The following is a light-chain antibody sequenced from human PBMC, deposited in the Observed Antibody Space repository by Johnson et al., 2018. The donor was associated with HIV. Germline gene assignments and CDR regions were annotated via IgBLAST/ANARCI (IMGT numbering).Light chain of an antibody. CDR1: SSNIGNNY. CDR2: ENN. CDR3: GTWDSSLGAHYV. Sequence: QSVLTQPPSVSAAPGQKVTISCSGSSSNIGNNYVSWYQQLPGTAPKLLIYENNKRPSGIPDRFSGSKSGTSATLGITGLQTGDEADYYCGTWDSSLGAHYVFGSGTEVTGL. V-gene: IGLV1-51*02. J-gene: IGLJ1*01.